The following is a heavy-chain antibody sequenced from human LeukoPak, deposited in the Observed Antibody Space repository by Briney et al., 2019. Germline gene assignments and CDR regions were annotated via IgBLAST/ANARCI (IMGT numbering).Heavy chain of an antibody. Sequence: QSAGSLRFSCSAAGFTFGSYWRHWVRHAPGKGLMWVSRINSDGSSTSYADSVKGRFTISRDNAKNSLYLQMNSLRAEDTAVYYCARVPWWIPFDYWGQGTLVTVSS. CDR1: GFTFGSYW. J-gene: IGHJ4*02. D-gene: IGHD5-18*01. CDR3: ARVPWWIPFDY. V-gene: IGHV3-74*01. CDR2: INSDGSST.